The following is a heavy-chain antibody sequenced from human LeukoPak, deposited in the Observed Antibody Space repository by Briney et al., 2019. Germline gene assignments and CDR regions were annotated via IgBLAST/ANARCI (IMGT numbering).Heavy chain of an antibody. CDR2: INPNSGGT. CDR3: AREGIAVAGHFDY. CDR1: GYTFTGYY. V-gene: IGHV1-2*06. J-gene: IGHJ4*02. D-gene: IGHD6-19*01. Sequence: ASVKVSCKASGYTFTGYYMYWVRQAPGQGLEWMGRINPNSGGTNYAQKFQGRVTMTRDTSISTAYMELSRLRSDDTAVYYCAREGIAVAGHFDYWGQGTLVTVSS.